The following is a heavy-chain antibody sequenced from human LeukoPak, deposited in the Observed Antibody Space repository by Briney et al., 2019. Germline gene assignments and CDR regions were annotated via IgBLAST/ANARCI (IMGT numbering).Heavy chain of an antibody. V-gene: IGHV1-2*02. Sequence: GASVKVSCKASGYTFTGYYMHWVRQAPGQGLEWMGWINPNSGGTNYAQKFQGRVTMTRDTSISTAYMELSRLRSEDTAVYYCAREGPSYCSSTSCYGANYYYMDVWGKGTTVTVSS. D-gene: IGHD2-2*01. CDR1: GYTFTGYY. J-gene: IGHJ6*03. CDR2: INPNSGGT. CDR3: AREGPSYCSSTSCYGANYYYMDV.